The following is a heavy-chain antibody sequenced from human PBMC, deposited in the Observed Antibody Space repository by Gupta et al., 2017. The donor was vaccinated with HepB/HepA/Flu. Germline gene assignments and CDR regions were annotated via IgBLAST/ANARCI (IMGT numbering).Heavy chain of an antibody. Sequence: QVQLQQWGAGLLKPSETLSLTCAVYGGSFSGYYWSWIRQPPGKGLEWIGEINHSGSTNYNPSLKSRVTISVDTSKSQFSLKLSSVTAADTAVYYCARERSVYCGGDCYLSYYYYYMDVWGKGTTVTVSS. D-gene: IGHD2-21*01. J-gene: IGHJ6*03. CDR2: INHSGST. CDR3: ARERSVYCGGDCYLSYYYYYMDV. V-gene: IGHV4-34*01. CDR1: GGSFSGYY.